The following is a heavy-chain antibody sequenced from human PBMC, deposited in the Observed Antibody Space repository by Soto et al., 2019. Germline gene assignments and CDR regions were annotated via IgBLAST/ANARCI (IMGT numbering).Heavy chain of an antibody. CDR1: GGSISSYY. CDR2: GSYSGST. CDR3: ARPLTPDTVMVRFDY. J-gene: IGHJ4*02. V-gene: IGHV4-39*01. D-gene: IGHD5-18*01. Sequence: SETLSLTCTVSGGSISSYYWSWIRQPPGKGLEWIGSGSYSGSTYYNPSLKSRVIISVDTSKNQFSLKLSSVTAADTAVYYCARPLTPDTVMVRFDYWGQGTLVTVSS.